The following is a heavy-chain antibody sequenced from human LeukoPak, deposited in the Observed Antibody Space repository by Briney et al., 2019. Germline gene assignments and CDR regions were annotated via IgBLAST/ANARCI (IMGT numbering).Heavy chain of an antibody. CDR1: GGSISSSNW. D-gene: IGHD3-10*01. J-gene: IGHJ4*02. CDR2: IYHSGST. Sequence: SETLSLTCAISGGSISSSNWWSWVRQPPGKGLEWIGEIYHSGSTNYNPSLKSRVTMSVDTSKNQFSLKLSSVTAADTAVYYCARQEYYYGSGSYKFRDYWGQGTLVTVSS. CDR3: ARQEYYYGSGSYKFRDY. V-gene: IGHV4-4*02.